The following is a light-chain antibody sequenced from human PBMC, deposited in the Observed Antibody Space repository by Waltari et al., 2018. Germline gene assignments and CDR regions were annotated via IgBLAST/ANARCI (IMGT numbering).Light chain of an antibody. CDR3: QQYNNWPPLT. CDR2: GAS. J-gene: IGKJ4*01. V-gene: IGKV3-15*01. Sequence: EIVMTQSPPTLSVSPGDRATPSCRASQSVSSNLAWYQQKPGQAPRLLIYGASTRATGIPARFSGSGSGTEFTLTISSLQSEDFAVYYCQQYNNWPPLTFGGGTKVEIK. CDR1: QSVSSN.